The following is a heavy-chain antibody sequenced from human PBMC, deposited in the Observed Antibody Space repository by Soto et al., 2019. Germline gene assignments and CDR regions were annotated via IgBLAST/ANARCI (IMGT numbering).Heavy chain of an antibody. CDR1: GFSFSTYG. Sequence: ESGGGVVQPGRSLRLSCAASGFSFSTYGMHWVRQAPGKGLEWVATIWYDGSNKYYTDSVKGRFTISRDNSKNTLYLHMNSLRDEDTAIYFCARRMPAEGTGSVDYWGQGTLVTVSS. D-gene: IGHD3-10*01. CDR2: IWYDGSNK. J-gene: IGHJ4*02. V-gene: IGHV3-33*01. CDR3: ARRMPAEGTGSVDY.